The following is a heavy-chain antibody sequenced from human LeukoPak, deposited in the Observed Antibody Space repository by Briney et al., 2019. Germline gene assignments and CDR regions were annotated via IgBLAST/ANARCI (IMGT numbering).Heavy chain of an antibody. V-gene: IGHV1-18*04. CDR2: ISAYNGNT. CDR3: ARQRGTIVVVPAAPQPPLDY. Sequence: ASVEVSCKASGYTFTSYGISWVRQAPGQGLEWMGWISAYNGNTNYAQKLQGRVTMTTDTSTSTAYMELRSLRSDDTAVYYCARQRGTIVVVPAAPQPPLDYWGQGTLVTVSS. CDR1: GYTFTSYG. J-gene: IGHJ4*02. D-gene: IGHD2-2*01.